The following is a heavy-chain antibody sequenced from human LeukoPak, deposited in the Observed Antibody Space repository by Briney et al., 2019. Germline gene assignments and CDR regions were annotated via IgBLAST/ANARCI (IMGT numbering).Heavy chain of an antibody. D-gene: IGHD6-19*01. J-gene: IGHJ4*02. V-gene: IGHV3-48*02. CDR2: ISTSSATI. CDR1: GFTFSSYS. Sequence: PGGSLRLSCAVSGFTFSSYSMSWVRQAPGEGLEWVSYISTSSATIYYADSVKGRFTISRDNAKNSLSLEMNSLRDEDTAVYYCARVRSGWYFDDWGQGTLVTASS. CDR3: ARVRSGWYFDD.